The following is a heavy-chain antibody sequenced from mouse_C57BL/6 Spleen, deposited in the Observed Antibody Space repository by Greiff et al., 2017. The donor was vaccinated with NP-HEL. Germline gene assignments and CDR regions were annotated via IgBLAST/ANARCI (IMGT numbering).Heavy chain of an antibody. CDR1: GYTFTSYW. Sequence: VQLQQSGTELVKPGASVKLSCKASGYTFTSYWMHWVKQRPGQGLEWIGNINPSNGGTNYNEKFKSKATLTVDKSSSTAYMQLSSLTSEDSAVYYCARGGYYGSGVDYWGQGTTLTVSS. V-gene: IGHV1-53*01. J-gene: IGHJ2*01. D-gene: IGHD1-1*01. CDR2: INPSNGGT. CDR3: ARGGYYGSGVDY.